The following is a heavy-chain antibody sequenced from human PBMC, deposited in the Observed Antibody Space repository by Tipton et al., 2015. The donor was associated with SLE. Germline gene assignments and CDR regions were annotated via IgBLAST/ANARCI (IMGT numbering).Heavy chain of an antibody. Sequence: TLSLTCSVSGGSISSYYWSWIRQPPAKRLEWIGFIYYNGKTNYNSSLKSRVTISVDTSKSQFSLKLRSVTAADTAVYYCARGGTGDGRNPFDPWGQGTLVTVSS. J-gene: IGHJ5*02. CDR1: GGSISSYY. D-gene: IGHD4-23*01. V-gene: IGHV4-59*12. CDR3: ARGGTGDGRNPFDP. CDR2: IYYNGKT.